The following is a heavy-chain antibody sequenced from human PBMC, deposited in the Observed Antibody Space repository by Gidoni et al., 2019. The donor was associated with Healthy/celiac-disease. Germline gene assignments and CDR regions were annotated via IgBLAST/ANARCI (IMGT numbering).Heavy chain of an antibody. Sequence: QVQPVQSGAEVKTPGASVKVSCKASGYTFPGYYMHWVRQAPGQGIEWRGWINPNRCGTTYAQKFPCRVTMTRDTSISTAYMELSRLRSDDTAVYYCARANATVVTTGALDYWGQGTLVTVSS. V-gene: IGHV1-2*02. CDR1: GYTFPGYY. CDR2: INPNRCGT. D-gene: IGHD4-17*01. J-gene: IGHJ4*02. CDR3: ARANATVVTTGALDY.